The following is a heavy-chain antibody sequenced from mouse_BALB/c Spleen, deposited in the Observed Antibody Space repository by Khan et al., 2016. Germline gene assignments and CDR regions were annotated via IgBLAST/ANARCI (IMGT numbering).Heavy chain of an antibody. V-gene: IGHV14-3*02. D-gene: IGHD2-4*01. CDR1: GFNIKDTY. Sequence: VQLQQPGAELVKPGASVKLSCTASGFNIKDTYIHWVKQRPEQGLEWIGRIDPANDNTKYDPKFQGKAIITADTSSNTDYLQLSSLTSEVTAVYYCARGFYDYGFAYWGQGTLVTVSA. CDR2: IDPANDNT. J-gene: IGHJ3*01. CDR3: ARGFYDYGFAY.